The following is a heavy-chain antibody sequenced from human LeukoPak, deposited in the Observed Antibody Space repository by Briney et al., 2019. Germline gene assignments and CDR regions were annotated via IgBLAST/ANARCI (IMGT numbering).Heavy chain of an antibody. D-gene: IGHD5-24*01. Sequence: SGTLSLTCTVSGGSISNSYWSWVRQPPGKGLEWIGHIYSSGSTTYSPSLKSRVTMSVDTSKNQFSLKLTSVTAADTAVYYCARHRSDGTYPLDYWGQGALVTVSS. J-gene: IGHJ4*02. CDR1: GGSISNSY. CDR2: IYSSGST. CDR3: ARHRSDGTYPLDY. V-gene: IGHV4-59*08.